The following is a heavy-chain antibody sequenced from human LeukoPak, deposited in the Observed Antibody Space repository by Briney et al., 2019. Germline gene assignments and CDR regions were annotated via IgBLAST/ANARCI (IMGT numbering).Heavy chain of an antibody. J-gene: IGHJ6*02. CDR3: TRGLQQLVNDILYYYYYGMDV. D-gene: IGHD6-13*01. CDR1: GFTFGDYA. V-gene: IGHV3-49*03. CDR2: IRSKAYGGTT. Sequence: PGRSLRLSCTASGFTFGDYAMSWFRQAPGKGVEGVGFIRSKAYGGTTEYAASVKGRFTISRDDSKIIVYLKMNSLKTEDTAVYYCTRGLQQLVNDILYYYYYGMDVWGQGTTVTVSS.